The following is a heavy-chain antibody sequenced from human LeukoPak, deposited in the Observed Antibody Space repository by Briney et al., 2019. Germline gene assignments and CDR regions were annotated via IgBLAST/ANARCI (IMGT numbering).Heavy chain of an antibody. Sequence: GGSLRLSCAASGFTLSSYWMSWARQAPGKGLEWVAIIKEDGSLKFYVDSVKGRFTTSRDNAKNSLYLQMNSLRAEDTAVYYCARGFSSRTDYFDYWGQGTLVTVSS. D-gene: IGHD2-2*01. J-gene: IGHJ4*02. CDR3: ARGFSSRTDYFDY. CDR1: GFTLSSYW. V-gene: IGHV3-7*01. CDR2: IKEDGSLK.